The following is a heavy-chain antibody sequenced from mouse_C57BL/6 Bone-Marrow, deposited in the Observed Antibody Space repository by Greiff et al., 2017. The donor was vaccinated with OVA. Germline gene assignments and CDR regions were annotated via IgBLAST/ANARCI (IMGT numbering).Heavy chain of an antibody. CDR1: GFTFSDFY. CDR2: SRNKANDYTT. V-gene: IGHV7-1*01. Sequence: EVNLVESGGGLVQSGRSLRLSCATSGFTFSDFYMEWVRQAPGKGLEWIAASRNKANDYTTEYSASVKGRFIVSRDTSQSILYLQMNALRAEDTAIYYCAREGDYYGSSHWYFDVWGTGTTVTVSS. CDR3: AREGDYYGSSHWYFDV. J-gene: IGHJ1*03. D-gene: IGHD1-1*01.